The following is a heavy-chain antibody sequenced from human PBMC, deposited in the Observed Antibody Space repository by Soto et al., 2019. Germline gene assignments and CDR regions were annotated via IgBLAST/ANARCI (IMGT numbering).Heavy chain of an antibody. CDR1: GGTFSSYA. CDR2: IIPIFGTA. V-gene: IGHV1-69*01. D-gene: IGHD5-18*01. CDR3: ARCVLGYSYGYRGWFDP. J-gene: IGHJ5*02. Sequence: QVQLVQSGAEVKKPGSSVTVSCKASGGTFSSYAISWVRQAPGQGLEWMVGIIPIFGTANYAQQFQGRVTISADESTSTAYMELISLRSEDTAVYYCARCVLGYSYGYRGWFDPWGQGTLVTVSS.